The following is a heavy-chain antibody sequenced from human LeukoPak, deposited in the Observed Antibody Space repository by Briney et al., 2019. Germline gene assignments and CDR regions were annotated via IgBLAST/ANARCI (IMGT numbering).Heavy chain of an antibody. CDR2: ISYDGSNK. CDR1: GFTFSSYG. Sequence: PGGSLRLSCAASGFTFSSYGMHWVRQAPGKGLEWVAVISYDGSNKYYADSVKGRFTISRDNSKNTLYLQMNSLRAEDTAVYYCAKGSHSGWFGYYFDYWGQGTLVTVSS. D-gene: IGHD6-19*01. V-gene: IGHV3-30*18. J-gene: IGHJ4*02. CDR3: AKGSHSGWFGYYFDY.